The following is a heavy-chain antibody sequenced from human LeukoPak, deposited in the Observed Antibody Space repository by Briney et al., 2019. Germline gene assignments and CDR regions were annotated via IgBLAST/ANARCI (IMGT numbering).Heavy chain of an antibody. J-gene: IGHJ6*03. V-gene: IGHV4-59*01. CDR2: IYYSGST. CDR3: ARGGPPGYYYDYYMDV. Sequence: PSETLSLTCTVSGGSISSYYWSWIRQTPGKGLEWIGYIYYSGSTDFNPSLKSRVTISVDTSKNQFSLKMSSVTAADTAVYFCARGGPPGYYYDYYMDVWGKGTTVTISS. CDR1: GGSISSYY.